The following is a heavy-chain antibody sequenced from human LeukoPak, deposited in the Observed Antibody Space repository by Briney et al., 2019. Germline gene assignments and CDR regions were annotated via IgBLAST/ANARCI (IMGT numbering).Heavy chain of an antibody. D-gene: IGHD3-10*01. CDR3: GRHAYGGSPPLR. CDR1: GFTVRDGY. CDR2: IYVSGTT. V-gene: IGHV3-53*01. J-gene: IGHJ1*01. Sequence: GGSLRLSCAASGFTVRDGYMSWVRQAPGKRLEWLAFIYVSGTTFYAAPVKGRFTISRDNAKNTGYLQMNNLRAEDTALYYCGRHAYGGSPPLRWGQGALVPVSS.